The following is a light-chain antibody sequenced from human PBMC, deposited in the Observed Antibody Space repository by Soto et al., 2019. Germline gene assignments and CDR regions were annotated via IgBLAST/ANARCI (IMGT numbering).Light chain of an antibody. J-gene: IGKJ3*01. CDR3: QQSYSTPFT. CDR1: QNINSY. CDR2: AAS. V-gene: IGKV1-39*01. Sequence: DIQMTQSPSSLSASVGDRVTITCRASQNINSYLNWYQQKPGKAPKLLIYAASSLQSGVPSRFSGSGSGTEFTLTISSLQPGDFATYYCQQSYSTPFTFGPGTKVDIK.